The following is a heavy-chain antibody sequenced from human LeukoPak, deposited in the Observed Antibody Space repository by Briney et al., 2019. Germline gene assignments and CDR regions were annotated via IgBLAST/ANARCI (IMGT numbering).Heavy chain of an antibody. Sequence: PSETLSLTRAVYGGSFSGYYWSWIRQPPGKGLEWIGEINHSGSTNYNPSLKSRVTISVDTSKNQFSLKLSSVTAADTAVYYCARGRLLFGVVISHYYFDYWGQGTLVTVSS. CDR2: INHSGST. CDR1: GGSFSGYY. J-gene: IGHJ4*02. CDR3: ARGRLLFGVVISHYYFDY. D-gene: IGHD3-3*01. V-gene: IGHV4-34*01.